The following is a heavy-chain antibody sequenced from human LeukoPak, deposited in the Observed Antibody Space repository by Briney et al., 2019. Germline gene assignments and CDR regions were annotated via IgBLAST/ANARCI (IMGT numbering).Heavy chain of an antibody. CDR3: ASPPRDGYNGY. CDR2: IRSKAYTSAT. D-gene: IGHD5-24*01. J-gene: IGHJ4*02. Sequence: RGSLRLSCAPSGFTSSDSAIHWVRHASGEGLEWVGRIRSKAYTSATAYAASVKARFTISRDDSKNTANLQMNNPKTQATTVYYCASPPRDGYNGYWGEGALVTVSS. CDR1: GFTSSDSA. V-gene: IGHV3-73*01.